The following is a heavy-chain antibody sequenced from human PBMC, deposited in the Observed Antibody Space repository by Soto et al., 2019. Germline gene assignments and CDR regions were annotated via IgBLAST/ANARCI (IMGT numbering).Heavy chain of an antibody. CDR3: IQSRCGGDCLQSYASYYYYGMDV. CDR2: IYWDDDK. V-gene: IGHV2-5*02. Sequence: QITLKESGPTLVKPTQTLTLTCTFSAFSLSTGGVGVGWIRQPPGKALEWLALIYWDDDKRYSPSLRSRLTRTKDPSKNQVVLTMTNMDPVDTATYYCIQSRCGGDCLQSYASYYYYGMDVWGQGTTVTVSS. J-gene: IGHJ6*02. CDR1: AFSLSTGGVG. D-gene: IGHD2-21*02.